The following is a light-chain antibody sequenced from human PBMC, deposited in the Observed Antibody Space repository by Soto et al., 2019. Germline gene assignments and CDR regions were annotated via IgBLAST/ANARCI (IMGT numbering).Light chain of an antibody. CDR3: QQADTYPT. V-gene: IGKV1-9*01. CDR2: AAS. Sequence: DIQLTQSPSFLSASVGDRVTITCRASQDINIYLAWYQQKPGKAPKLLIYAASILQSGVPSRFSGSGSGTEFTLTISSLQPEDSATYYCQQADTYPTFGHGTTVDIK. J-gene: IGKJ3*01. CDR1: QDINIY.